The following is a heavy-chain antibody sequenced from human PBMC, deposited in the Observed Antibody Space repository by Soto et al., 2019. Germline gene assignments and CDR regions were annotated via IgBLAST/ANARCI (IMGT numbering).Heavy chain of an antibody. CDR1: GGSVSSGSYY. Sequence: SETLSLTCTVSGGSVSSGSYYWSWIRQPPGKGLEWIGYIYYSGSTNYNPSLKSRVTISVDTSKNQFSLKLSSVTAADTAVYYCARQVWSGYYTFHFDYWGQGTLVTVSS. V-gene: IGHV4-61*01. J-gene: IGHJ4*02. CDR2: IYYSGST. CDR3: ARQVWSGYYTFHFDY. D-gene: IGHD3-3*01.